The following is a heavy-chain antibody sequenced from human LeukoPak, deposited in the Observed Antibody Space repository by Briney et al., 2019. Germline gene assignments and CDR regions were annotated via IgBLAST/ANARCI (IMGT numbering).Heavy chain of an antibody. J-gene: IGHJ4*02. CDR3: AKDLDIVVVPAAMDY. Sequence: PGGSLRLSCAASGFTFSSYGMHWVRQAPGKGLDWVAVIWYDGSNKYYADSVKGRFTISRDNSKNTLYLQMNSLRAEDTAVYYCAKDLDIVVVPAAMDYWGQGTLVTVSS. D-gene: IGHD2-2*01. CDR1: GFTFSSYG. V-gene: IGHV3-33*06. CDR2: IWYDGSNK.